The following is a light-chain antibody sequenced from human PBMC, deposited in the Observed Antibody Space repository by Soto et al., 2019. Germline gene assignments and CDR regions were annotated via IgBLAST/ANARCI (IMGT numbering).Light chain of an antibody. V-gene: IGLV2-8*01. CDR2: EVN. CDR1: SSDIGGYNS. CDR3: CSYAGNNALV. J-gene: IGLJ3*02. Sequence: QSALTQPPSASGSPGQSVTISCTGTSSDIGGYNSVSWYQQHPGKAPRLMIYEVNKRPSGVPDRFSGSKSGYTASLTISGLQSDDEADYYCCSYAGNNALVFGGGTQLTVL.